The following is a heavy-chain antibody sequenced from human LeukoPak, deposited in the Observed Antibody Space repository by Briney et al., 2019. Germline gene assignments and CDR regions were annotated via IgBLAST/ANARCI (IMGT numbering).Heavy chain of an antibody. CDR3: AREGFLGAFDI. Sequence: SETLSLTCTVSGGSISSYYWSWIRQPPGKGLEWIGYIYYSGSTNYNPSLKSRVTISVDTSKNQFSLKLSSVTAADTAVYYCAREGFLGAFDIWGQGTMATVSS. CDR2: IYYSGST. D-gene: IGHD3-10*01. CDR1: GGSISSYY. V-gene: IGHV4-59*01. J-gene: IGHJ3*02.